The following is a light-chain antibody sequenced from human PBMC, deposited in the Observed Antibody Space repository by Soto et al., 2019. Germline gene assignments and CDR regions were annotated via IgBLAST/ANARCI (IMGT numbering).Light chain of an antibody. CDR1: SARIGAGYD. J-gene: IGLJ1*01. CDR2: DNN. Sequence: QSVLTQSPSVSGCPGQSVRVSCTWISARIGAGYDVHWYQQLPGAAPKLLIYDNNNRPSGVPDRFSGSKSGASASLAITGLQAEDEADYYCQSYDTRLSGYVFGTGTKVTVL. V-gene: IGLV1-40*01. CDR3: QSYDTRLSGYV.